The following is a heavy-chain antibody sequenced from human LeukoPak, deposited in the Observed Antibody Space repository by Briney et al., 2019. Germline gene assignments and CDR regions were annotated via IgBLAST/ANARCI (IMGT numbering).Heavy chain of an antibody. D-gene: IGHD3-10*01. Sequence: GGSLRLSCAASGFTFSSYGMHWVRQAPGKGLEWLAAIWYDGSNKYYADSVKGRFTISRDNSKNTLYLQMNSLRAEDTAVYYCAREVYYYGSGSYAPDYWGQGTLVTVSS. CDR2: IWYDGSNK. V-gene: IGHV3-33*01. J-gene: IGHJ4*02. CDR1: GFTFSSYG. CDR3: AREVYYYGSGSYAPDY.